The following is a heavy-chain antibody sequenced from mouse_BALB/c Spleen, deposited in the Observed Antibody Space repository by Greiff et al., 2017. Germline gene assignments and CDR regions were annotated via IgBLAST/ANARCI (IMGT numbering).Heavy chain of an antibody. CDR1: GFTFSSYA. D-gene: IGHD4-1*01. CDR2: ISSGGSYT. Sequence: EVHLVESGGGLVKPGGSLKLSCAASGFTFSSYAMSWVRQSPETRLEWVAEISSGGSYTYYPDTVTGRFTISRDNAKNTLYLEMSSLRSEDTAMYYCAPNWEAWFAYWGQGTLVTVSA. V-gene: IGHV5-9-4*01. J-gene: IGHJ3*01. CDR3: APNWEAWFAY.